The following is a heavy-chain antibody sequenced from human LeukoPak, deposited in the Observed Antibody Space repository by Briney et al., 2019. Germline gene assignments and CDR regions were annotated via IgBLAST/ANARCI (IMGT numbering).Heavy chain of an antibody. J-gene: IGHJ4*02. CDR2: IYYSGTT. V-gene: IGHV4-30-4*01. D-gene: IGHD3-16*01. CDR3: AKVGDAATLHFDY. Sequence: SQTLSLTCTVSGVSISSGDYSWSWIRQPPGKGLEWIGYIYYSGTTYYNPSLKSRVTISLDTSKNQFSLKLSSVTAADTAVYYCAKVGDAATLHFDYWGQGTLVTVSS. CDR1: GVSISSGDYS.